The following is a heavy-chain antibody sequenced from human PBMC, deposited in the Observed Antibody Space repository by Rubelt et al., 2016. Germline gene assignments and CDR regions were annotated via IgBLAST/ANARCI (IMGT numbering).Heavy chain of an antibody. CDR1: GYTFTSYG. D-gene: IGHD6-19*01. CDR3: ARDRTWLVPGLDAFDI. CDR2: ISAYNGNT. J-gene: IGHJ3*02. V-gene: IGHV1-18*01. Sequence: QVQLVQSGAEVKKPGASVKVSCKASGYTFTSYGISWVRQAPGQGLEWMGWISAYNGNTNYAQKLQGRVTRTTDTSTSTAYMELRSLRSDDPAVYYCARDRTWLVPGLDAFDIWGQGTMVTVSS.